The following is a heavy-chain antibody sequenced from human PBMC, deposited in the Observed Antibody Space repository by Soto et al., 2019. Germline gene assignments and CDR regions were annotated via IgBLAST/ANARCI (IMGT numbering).Heavy chain of an antibody. CDR1: GYNFISHS. Sequence: QIQLVQSGGEVKKPGASVKVSCKSSGYNFISHSITWVRQAPGQGLEWMGRISAYNGNTNYAQKLQGRVTMTTDTSTNTAYMELRSLXSDDTAVYXXXRGAXCGGAPGCRDMDVWGXGTTVTVSS. CDR2: ISAYNGNT. CDR3: XRGAXCGGAPGCRDMDV. J-gene: IGHJ6*02. D-gene: IGHD2-21*01. V-gene: IGHV1-18*01.